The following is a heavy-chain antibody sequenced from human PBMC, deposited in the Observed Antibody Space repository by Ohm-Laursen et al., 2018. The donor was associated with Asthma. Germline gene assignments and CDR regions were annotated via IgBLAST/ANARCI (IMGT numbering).Heavy chain of an antibody. V-gene: IGHV3-11*01. D-gene: IGHD6-13*01. CDR3: ARTIAAAGTDLDY. CDR1: GFTFSDYY. Sequence: SLRLSCAASGFTFSDYYMSWIRQAPGKGLEWVSYISSSGSTIYYADSMKGRFTISRDNAKNSLYLQMNSLRAEDTAVYYCARTIAAAGTDLDYWGQGTLVTVSS. J-gene: IGHJ4*02. CDR2: ISSSGSTI.